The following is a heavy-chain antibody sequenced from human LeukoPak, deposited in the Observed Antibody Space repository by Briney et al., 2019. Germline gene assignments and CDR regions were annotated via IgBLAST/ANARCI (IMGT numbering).Heavy chain of an antibody. J-gene: IGHJ4*02. V-gene: IGHV3-11*04. CDR3: ARDIYYYDSSGYYFPGGSDY. D-gene: IGHD3-22*01. CDR1: GFIFSDYY. CDR2: ISSGGSTI. Sequence: GGSLRLSCAASGFIFSDYYMSWIRQAPGKGLEWVSYISSGGSTIYYADSVKGRFTISRDNAKNSLYLQMNSLRAEGTAVYYCARDIYYYDSSGYYFPGGSDYWGQGTLVTVSS.